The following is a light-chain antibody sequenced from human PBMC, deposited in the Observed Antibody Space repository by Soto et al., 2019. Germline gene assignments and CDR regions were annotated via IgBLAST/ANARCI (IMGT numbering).Light chain of an antibody. Sequence: DIQMTQSPSTLSASVGDRVSITCRASQKIDSWLAWYQQKPGKSPKVLIYKASRLESGVPSRFSGSGSGTEFTLTISSLQPEDFATYYCQQLTNFRFTFGQGTKLDIK. V-gene: IGKV1-5*03. CDR1: QKIDSW. CDR2: KAS. CDR3: QQLTNFRFT. J-gene: IGKJ2*01.